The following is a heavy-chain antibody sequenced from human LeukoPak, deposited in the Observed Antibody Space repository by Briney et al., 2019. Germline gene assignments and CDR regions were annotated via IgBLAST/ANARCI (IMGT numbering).Heavy chain of an antibody. CDR3: ARDLGDYRGDY. V-gene: IGHV3-53*01. J-gene: IGHJ4*02. Sequence: PGGSLRLSCAASGFTVSSNYMSWVRQAPGKGLEWVSVIYSGGSTYYADSVKGRFTISRDNSKNTRYLQMNSLRAEDTAVYYCARDLGDYRGDYWGQGTLVTVSS. CDR2: IYSGGST. D-gene: IGHD5-12*01. CDR1: GFTVSSNY.